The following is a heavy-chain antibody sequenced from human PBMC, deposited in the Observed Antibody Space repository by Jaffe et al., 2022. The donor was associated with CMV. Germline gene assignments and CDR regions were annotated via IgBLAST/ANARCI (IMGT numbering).Heavy chain of an antibody. CDR3: ARVSRGINGALRYFYYGMDV. J-gene: IGHJ6*02. CDR2: IYPGDSDT. Sequence: VQLVQSGAEVKMPGESLKISCKGSGYSFTTFWIGWVRQMPGKGLEWMGIIYPGDSDTRYSPSFQGQVTISADKSFSTAYLQWSSLKASDTAMYYCARVSRGINGALRYFYYGMDVWGQGTTVTVSS. D-gene: IGHD1-20*01. CDR1: GYSFTTFW. V-gene: IGHV5-51*01.